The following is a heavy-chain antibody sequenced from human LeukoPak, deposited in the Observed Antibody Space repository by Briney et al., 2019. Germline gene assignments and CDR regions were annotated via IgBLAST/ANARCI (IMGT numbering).Heavy chain of an antibody. CDR2: INTNTGNP. CDR1: GYTFTNYA. D-gene: IGHD2-2*02. J-gene: IGHJ5*02. Sequence: ASVKVSCKASGYTFTNYAMNWVRQSPGQGLEWMGWINTNTGNPVYAQGFTGRFVFSLDTLVRTAYLQINSLKAEDTAVYYCARSFVVVPGAIDWFDPWGQGTLVTVSS. CDR3: ARSFVVVPGAIDWFDP. V-gene: IGHV7-4-1*02.